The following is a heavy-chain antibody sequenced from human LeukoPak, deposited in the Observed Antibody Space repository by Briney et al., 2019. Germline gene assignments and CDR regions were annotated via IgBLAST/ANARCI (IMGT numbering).Heavy chain of an antibody. Sequence: ASVKVSCKASGYTFTSYDINWVRQATGQGLEWMGWMNPNSGNTGYAQKFQGRVTMTRNTSISTAYMELSSLRSEDTAVYYCARENVWETLGATAFDSWGQGTLVTVSS. CDR3: ARENVWETLGATAFDS. V-gene: IGHV1-8*01. CDR1: GYTFTSYD. CDR2: MNPNSGNT. D-gene: IGHD1-26*01. J-gene: IGHJ4*02.